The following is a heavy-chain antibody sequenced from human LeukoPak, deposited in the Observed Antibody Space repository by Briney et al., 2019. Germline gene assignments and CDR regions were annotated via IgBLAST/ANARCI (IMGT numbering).Heavy chain of an antibody. V-gene: IGHV4-38-2*02. CDR3: ATPPLGGYSYGYLPRDYYYYYMDV. CDR1: GYSISSGYY. J-gene: IGHJ6*03. CDR2: IYHSGST. D-gene: IGHD5-18*01. Sequence: PSETLSLTCTVSGYSISSGYYWGWIRQPPGKGLEWIGSIYHSGSTYYNPSLKSRVTISVDTSKNQFSLKLSSVTAADTAVYYCATPPLGGYSYGYLPRDYYYYYMDVWGKGTTVTVSS.